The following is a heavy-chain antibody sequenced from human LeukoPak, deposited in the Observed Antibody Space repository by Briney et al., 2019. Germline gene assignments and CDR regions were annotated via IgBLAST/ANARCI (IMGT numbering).Heavy chain of an antibody. V-gene: IGHV1-8*01. J-gene: IGHJ3*02. CDR2: MNPNSGNK. CDR3: ARAERAPYYDFWSGYYLLYDAFDI. CDR1: GYTFTSYD. Sequence: ASVKVSCKASGYTFTSYDINWVRQATGQGLEWMGWMNPNSGNKGYAHNFQGRVTMPSNTSISTAYMELSSLRSEDTAVYYCARAERAPYYDFWSGYYLLYDAFDIWVQGTMATVSS. D-gene: IGHD3-3*01.